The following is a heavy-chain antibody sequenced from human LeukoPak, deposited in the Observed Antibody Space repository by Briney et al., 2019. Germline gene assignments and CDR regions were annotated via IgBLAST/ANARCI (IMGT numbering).Heavy chain of an antibody. Sequence: PSETLSLTCTVSGGSVSSGSYYWSWIRQPPGTGLEWIGYIYYSGSTNYNPSLKSRVTISVDTSKNQFSLKLSSVTAADTAVYYCARALAGDYGSYYYYGMDVWGKGTTVTVSS. CDR3: ARALAGDYGSYYYYGMDV. J-gene: IGHJ6*04. D-gene: IGHD4-17*01. V-gene: IGHV4-61*01. CDR2: IYYSGST. CDR1: GGSVSSGSYY.